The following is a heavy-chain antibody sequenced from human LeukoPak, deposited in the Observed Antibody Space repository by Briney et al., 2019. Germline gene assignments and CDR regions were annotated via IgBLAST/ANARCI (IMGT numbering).Heavy chain of an antibody. Sequence: SETLSLTCTVSGGSISSYYWSWIRQPPGKGLEWIGYIYYSGSTNYNPSLKSRVTISVDTSKNQFSLKLSSVTAADTAVYYCARGRKLRYSSVVYYYYYMDVWGKGTTVTVSS. J-gene: IGHJ6*03. CDR2: IYYSGST. D-gene: IGHD6-19*01. V-gene: IGHV4-59*12. CDR1: GGSISSYY. CDR3: ARGRKLRYSSVVYYYYYMDV.